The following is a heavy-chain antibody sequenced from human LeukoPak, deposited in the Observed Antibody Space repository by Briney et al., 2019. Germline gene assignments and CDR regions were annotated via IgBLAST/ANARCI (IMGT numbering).Heavy chain of an antibody. J-gene: IGHJ6*03. V-gene: IGHV4-34*01. CDR2: INHNGGT. CDR3: ARVGYRFSINDWSRTGLGAYPTKYYYYMDV. CDR1: GGSFSDYS. Sequence: PSETLSLTCAVYGGSFSDYSWTWIRQAPGEGLEWIGEINHNGGTNNNPSLVSRVITSVDTPKNQFSLKVSSVTAADTAVYYCARVGYRFSINDWSRTGLGAYPTKYYYYMDVWGKGTTVTVSS. D-gene: IGHD5-18*01.